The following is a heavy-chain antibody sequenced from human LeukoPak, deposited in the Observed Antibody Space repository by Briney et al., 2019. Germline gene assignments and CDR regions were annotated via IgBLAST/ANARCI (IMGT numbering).Heavy chain of an antibody. D-gene: IGHD3-9*01. CDR1: GGTFSSYA. CDR2: IIPIFGTA. J-gene: IGHJ2*01. V-gene: IGHV1-69*05. Sequence: SVKVSCKASGGTFSSYAISWVRQAPGQGLEWMGGIIPIFGTANYAQKFQGRVTITTDESTSTAYMKLSSLRSEDTAVYYCARARVYYDILTGWGYFDLWGRGTLVTVSS. CDR3: ARARVYYDILTGWGYFDL.